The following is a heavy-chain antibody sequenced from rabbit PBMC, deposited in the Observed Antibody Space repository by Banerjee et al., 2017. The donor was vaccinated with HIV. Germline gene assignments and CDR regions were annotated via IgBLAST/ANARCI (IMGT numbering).Heavy chain of an antibody. V-gene: IGHV1S45*01. CDR1: GFSFSSGYD. J-gene: IGHJ4*01. D-gene: IGHD8-1*01. CDR3: ARNYAASSYWYFAL. CDR2: IDAGSSDNA. Sequence: QEQLVESGGGLVKPGASLTLTCKASGFSFSSGYDMCWVRQAPGKGLEWIACIDAGSSDNAYYASWAKGRFTISKTSSTTVTLQMTSLTAADTATYFCARNYAASSYWYFALWGPAPSSPS.